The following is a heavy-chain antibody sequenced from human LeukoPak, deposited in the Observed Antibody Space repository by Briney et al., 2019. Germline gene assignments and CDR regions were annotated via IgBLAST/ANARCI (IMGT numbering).Heavy chain of an antibody. J-gene: IGHJ5*02. CDR3: ARDPVYGSGTS. D-gene: IGHD3-10*01. CDR1: GDSISTYSYN. CDR2: IYFSGTT. Sequence: SETLSLTCTVSGDSISTYSYNWGWIRQPPGKGLEWIANIYFSGTTYYNPALKSRVTISLDTSKNQFSLKLSSVTAADTAVYYCARDPVYGSGTSWGRGTLVIVSS. V-gene: IGHV4-39*07.